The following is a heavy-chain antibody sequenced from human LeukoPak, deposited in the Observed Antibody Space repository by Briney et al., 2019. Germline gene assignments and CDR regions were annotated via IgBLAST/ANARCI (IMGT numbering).Heavy chain of an antibody. D-gene: IGHD3-3*01. J-gene: IGHJ4*02. V-gene: IGHV3-48*01. CDR3: ARGGTNYDFWSGSVDY. CDR2: ISSSSSTI. CDR1: GFTFSSYS. Sequence: GGSLRLSCAASGFTFSSYSMNWVRQAPGKGLEWVSYISSSSSTIYYADPVKGRFTISRDNAKNSLYLQMNSLRAEDTAVYYCARGGTNYDFWSGSVDYWGQGTLVTVSS.